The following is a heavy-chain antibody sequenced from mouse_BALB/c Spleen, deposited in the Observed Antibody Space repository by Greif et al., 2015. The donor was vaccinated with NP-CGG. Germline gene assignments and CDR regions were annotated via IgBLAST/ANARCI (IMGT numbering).Heavy chain of an antibody. CDR3: ARKEKLGYRFYAMDY. CDR1: GYAFSSSW. V-gene: IGHV1-82*01. Sequence: VQLQQSGPELVKPGASVKISCKASGYAFSSSWMNWVKQRPGQGLEWIGRIYPGDGDTNYNGKFKGKATLTADKSSSTAYMQLSSLTSVDSAVYFCARKEKLGYRFYAMDYWGQGISVTVSS. D-gene: IGHD2-14*01. CDR2: IYPGDGDT. J-gene: IGHJ4*01.